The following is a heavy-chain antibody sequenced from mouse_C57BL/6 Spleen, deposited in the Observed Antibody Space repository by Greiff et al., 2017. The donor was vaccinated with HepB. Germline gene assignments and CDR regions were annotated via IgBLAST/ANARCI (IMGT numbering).Heavy chain of an antibody. CDR3: ARCDYGSSYDAMDY. CDR1: GYTFTSYW. D-gene: IGHD1-1*01. V-gene: IGHV1-64*01. Sequence: QVQLQQPGAELVKPGASVKLSCKASGYTFTSYWMHWVKQRPGQGLEWIGMIHPNSGSTNYNEKFKSKATLTVDKSSSTAYMQLSSLTSEDSAVYYCARCDYGSSYDAMDYWGQGTSVTVSS. CDR2: IHPNSGST. J-gene: IGHJ4*01.